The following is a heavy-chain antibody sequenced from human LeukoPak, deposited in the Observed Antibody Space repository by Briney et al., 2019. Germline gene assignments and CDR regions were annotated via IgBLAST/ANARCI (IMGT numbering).Heavy chain of an antibody. CDR1: GFTFSSYA. Sequence: GGSLRLSCAASGFTFSSYAMTWVRQAPGKWLEWVSVISGSGDTTYYADSVKGRFTISRDNSKNTLYRQMNSLRAEDTAVYFCARSRDGYKRFDSWGQGTLVSVSS. J-gene: IGHJ4*02. CDR2: ISGSGDTT. D-gene: IGHD5-24*01. CDR3: ARSRDGYKRFDS. V-gene: IGHV3-23*01.